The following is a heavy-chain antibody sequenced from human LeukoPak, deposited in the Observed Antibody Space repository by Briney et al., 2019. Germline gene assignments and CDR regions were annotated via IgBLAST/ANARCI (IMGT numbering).Heavy chain of an antibody. V-gene: IGHV4-59*01. Sequence: SETLSLACTVSGGSISSYYWSWIRQPPGKGLEWIGYIYYSGSTNYNPSLKSRVTISVDTSKNQFSLKLSSVTAADTAVYYCARSPEWELRNAFDIWGQGTMVTVSS. J-gene: IGHJ3*02. CDR2: IYYSGST. CDR3: ARSPEWELRNAFDI. D-gene: IGHD1-26*01. CDR1: GGSISSYY.